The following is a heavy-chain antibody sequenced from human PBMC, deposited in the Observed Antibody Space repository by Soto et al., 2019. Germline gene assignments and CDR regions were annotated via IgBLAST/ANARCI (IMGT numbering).Heavy chain of an antibody. CDR1: GYTFTSYA. J-gene: IGHJ4*02. D-gene: IGHD2-21*02. V-gene: IGHV1-3*01. CDR2: INAGNGNT. CDR3: AKGSRADCYSDSDY. Sequence: GASVKVSCKASGYTFTSYAMNWVRQAPGQRLEWMGWINAGNGNTKYSQKFQGRVTITRDTSASTAYMELSSLRAEDTALYYCAKGSRADCYSDSDYWGQGTLVTVSS.